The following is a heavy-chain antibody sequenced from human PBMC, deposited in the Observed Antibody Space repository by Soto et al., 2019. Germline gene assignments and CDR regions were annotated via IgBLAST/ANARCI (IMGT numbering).Heavy chain of an antibody. CDR1: GLTFSSYG. Sequence: QVQLVESGGGVVQPGRSLRLSCAASGLTFSSYGMHWVRQAPGKGLEWVAVISYDGSNKYYADSVKGRFTISRDNSKNTLYLQMNSLRAEDTAVYYCAKAWSSQEAGTREYFDYWGQGTLVTVSS. CDR2: ISYDGSNK. V-gene: IGHV3-30*18. D-gene: IGHD6-13*01. CDR3: AKAWSSQEAGTREYFDY. J-gene: IGHJ4*02.